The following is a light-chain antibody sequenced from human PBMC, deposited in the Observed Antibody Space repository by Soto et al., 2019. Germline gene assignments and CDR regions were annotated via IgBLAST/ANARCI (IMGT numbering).Light chain of an antibody. CDR2: AAS. CDR3: QQATSFPFT. V-gene: IGKV1-12*01. Sequence: DIQMTQSPSSVSASVGDRVTITCRASQDISKWLAWYQQKPGKAPKLLMYAASTLQSGVPYRFSGSGSATEITLTINSLQPEDFATYFCQQATSFPFTFGPGTKV. CDR1: QDISKW. J-gene: IGKJ3*01.